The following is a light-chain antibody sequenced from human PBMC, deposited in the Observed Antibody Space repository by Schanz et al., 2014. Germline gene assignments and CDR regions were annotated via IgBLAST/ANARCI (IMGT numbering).Light chain of an antibody. CDR3: SSHSLTSILV. CDR2: EGS. CDR1: GNDIGMYNL. V-gene: IGLV2-23*01. Sequence: QSVLTQPASVSGSPGQSITISCSGTGNDIGMYNLVSWYQQHPGKAPKLIIYEGSVRASGLFNRFSGSRSGITASLTISGLQADDEADYYCSSHSLTSILVFGGGTKVTVL. J-gene: IGLJ2*01.